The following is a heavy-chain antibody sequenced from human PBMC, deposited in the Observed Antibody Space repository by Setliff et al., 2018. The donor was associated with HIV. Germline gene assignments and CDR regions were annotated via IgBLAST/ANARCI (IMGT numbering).Heavy chain of an antibody. D-gene: IGHD4-17*01. CDR2: IYYSGNT. Sequence: SETLSLTCTVSGGSITNTNYYWGWIRQPPGKGLEWIGAIYYSGNTYYNPSLKSRVTMSVDTSKNQFSLNLRSVTAADTAVSFCATLRWLRSKPSADWGQGSLVTVSS. V-gene: IGHV4-39*01. CDR1: GGSITNTNYY. J-gene: IGHJ4*01. CDR3: ATLRWLRSKPSAD.